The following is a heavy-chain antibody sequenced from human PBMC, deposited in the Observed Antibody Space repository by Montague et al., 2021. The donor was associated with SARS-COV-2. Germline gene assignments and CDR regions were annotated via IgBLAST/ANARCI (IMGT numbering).Heavy chain of an antibody. CDR2: ISHSGST. CDR1: GGSFSGYY. CDR3: ARVPYRLLFVPRYYGMDV. V-gene: IGHV4-34*01. D-gene: IGHD2-2*01. Sequence: SETLSLTCAVYGGSFSGYYWSWIRQPPGEGLEWIAEISHSGSTSHNPSLKSRVTISVDTSKNQFSLKLSSATAADTAVYYCARVPYRLLFVPRYYGMDVWGQGTTVTVSS. J-gene: IGHJ6*02.